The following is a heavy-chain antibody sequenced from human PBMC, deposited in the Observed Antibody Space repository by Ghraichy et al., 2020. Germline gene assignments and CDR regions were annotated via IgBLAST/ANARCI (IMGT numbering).Heavy chain of an antibody. D-gene: IGHD1-26*01. CDR1: GFTFSSYA. CDR3: AAMTSGSYYAPFDY. J-gene: IGHJ4*02. Sequence: GGSLRLSCAASGFTFSSYAMSWVRQAPGKGLEWVSAISGSGGSTYYADSVKGRFTISRDNSKNTLYLQMNSLRAEDTAVYYCAAMTSGSYYAPFDYWGQGTLVTVSS. CDR2: ISGSGGST. V-gene: IGHV3-23*01.